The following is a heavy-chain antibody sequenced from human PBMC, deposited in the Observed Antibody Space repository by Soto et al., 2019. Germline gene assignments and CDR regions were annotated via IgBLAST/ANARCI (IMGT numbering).Heavy chain of an antibody. J-gene: IGHJ6*02. CDR3: AKGPYGSGSYYKRYYGMDV. CDR2: ISWNSGSI. D-gene: IGHD3-10*01. V-gene: IGHV3-9*01. Sequence: EVQLVESGGGLVQPGRSLRLSCAASGFTFDDYAMHWVRQAPGKGLEWVSGISWNSGSIGYADSVKGRFTISRDNAKNSLYLHMNSLRAEYTALYYCAKGPYGSGSYYKRYYGMDVWGQGTTVTVSS. CDR1: GFTFDDYA.